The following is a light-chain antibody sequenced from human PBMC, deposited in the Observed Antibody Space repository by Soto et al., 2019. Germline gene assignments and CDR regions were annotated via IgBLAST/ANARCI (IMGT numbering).Light chain of an antibody. V-gene: IGKV3-15*01. CDR1: QSVSRN. J-gene: IGKJ2*01. CDR2: GAS. CDR3: QQYNNWPHT. Sequence: EIVMTQSPATLSVSPGERATLSCRASQSVSRNLVWHQQKPGQAPRLLIYGASTRATGIPARFSGSGSGTEFTLTISSLSSEDFAVYYCQQYNNWPHTFGQGTKLEIK.